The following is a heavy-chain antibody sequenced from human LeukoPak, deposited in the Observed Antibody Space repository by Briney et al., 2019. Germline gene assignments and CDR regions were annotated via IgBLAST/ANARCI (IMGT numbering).Heavy chain of an antibody. Sequence: SETLSLTCAVSGGSISSSNWWSWVRQPPGKGLEWIGEIYHSGSTNYNPSLKSRVTISVDKSKNQFSLKLSSVTAADTAVYYSAREGEYYYGSGSYKQDDYYFDYWGQGTLVTVSS. CDR1: GGSISSSNW. V-gene: IGHV4-4*02. D-gene: IGHD3-10*01. CDR3: AREGEYYYGSGSYKQDDYYFDY. J-gene: IGHJ4*02. CDR2: IYHSGST.